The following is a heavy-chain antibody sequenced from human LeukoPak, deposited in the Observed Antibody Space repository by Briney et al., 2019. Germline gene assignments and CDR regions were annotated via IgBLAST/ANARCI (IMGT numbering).Heavy chain of an antibody. CDR3: ARHVRPDYAIDY. V-gene: IGHV4-39*01. CDR1: GGSISSSSYY. CDR2: IYYSGST. Sequence: SETLSLTCTVSGGSISSSSYYWGWIRQPPGKGLEWIGSIYYSGSTYYNPSLKSRVTISVDTSKNQFSLKLSSVTAADTAVYYYARHVRPDYAIDYWGQGTLVTVSS. D-gene: IGHD4-17*01. J-gene: IGHJ4*02.